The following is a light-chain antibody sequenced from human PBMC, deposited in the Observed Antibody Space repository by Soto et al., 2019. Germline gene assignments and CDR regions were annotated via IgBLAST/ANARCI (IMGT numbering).Light chain of an antibody. CDR1: SSDIGDYNY. J-gene: IGLJ1*01. V-gene: IGLV2-8*01. CDR2: EVS. Sequence: QSALTQPPSASGSPGQSVTISCTGTSSDIGDYNYVSWYQQHPGKAPKLMIYEVSKRPSGVPDRFSGSKSGNTASLTVSGLQAEDEADYYCSSYAGSNSPFVFGSGTKAT. CDR3: SSYAGSNSPFV.